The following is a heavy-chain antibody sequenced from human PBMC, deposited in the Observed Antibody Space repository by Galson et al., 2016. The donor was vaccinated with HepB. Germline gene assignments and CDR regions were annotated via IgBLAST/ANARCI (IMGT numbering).Heavy chain of an antibody. CDR2: ISSSGNTV. Sequence: SLRLSCASSGFAFINYEMTWVRQAPWQGLEWISYISSSGNTVYDADSVQGRFIISRDNAENSLFLQMNNLRAEDTAVYFCARVEVGGYQLWGQGTTVTVSS. V-gene: IGHV3-48*03. CDR3: ARVEVGGYQL. CDR1: GFAFINYE. J-gene: IGHJ6*02. D-gene: IGHD2-2*01.